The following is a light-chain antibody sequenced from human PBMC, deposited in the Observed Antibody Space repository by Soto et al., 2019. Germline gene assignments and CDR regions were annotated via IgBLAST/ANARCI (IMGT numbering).Light chain of an antibody. CDR1: SSDIGGYNY. J-gene: IGLJ1*01. V-gene: IGLV2-14*01. CDR3: SSYATSSPYV. CDR2: DVT. Sequence: QSVLTQPASLSGSPGQSITISCTGTSSDIGGYNYVSWYQQHPGKVPKLMIYDVTNRPSGVSNRVSGSKSGDTASLTISDLQAEDEADYYCSSYATSSPYVFGTGTKLTVL.